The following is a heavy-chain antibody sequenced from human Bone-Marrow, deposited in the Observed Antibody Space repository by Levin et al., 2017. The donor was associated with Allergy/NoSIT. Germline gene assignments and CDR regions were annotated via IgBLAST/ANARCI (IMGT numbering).Heavy chain of an antibody. J-gene: IGHJ4*02. Sequence: GESLKISCAASGFTFSAYWMHWVRQAPGKGLVWVSRINEDGSTTNYADSVKGRFTISRDNAKNTLYMEMNSLRAEDTAVYYCVRDTFGPKDYWGQGTLVTVSS. CDR3: VRDTFGPKDY. V-gene: IGHV3-74*01. CDR1: GFTFSAYW. CDR2: INEDGSTT. D-gene: IGHD3-16*01.